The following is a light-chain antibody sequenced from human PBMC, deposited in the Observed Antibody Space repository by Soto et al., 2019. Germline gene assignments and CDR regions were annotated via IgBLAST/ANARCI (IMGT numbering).Light chain of an antibody. V-gene: IGKV3-15*01. CDR2: AAS. CDR3: QHFNNWPPGYT. CDR1: QSIGTN. Sequence: EIVMTQSPATLSVSPGEGATRSCRASQSIGTNLAWYQQKPGQAPRLLIYAASTRATGIPARFSGSGSGTEFILTISSLQSEDLAIYYCQHFNNWPPGYTFGQGTKLEIK. J-gene: IGKJ2*01.